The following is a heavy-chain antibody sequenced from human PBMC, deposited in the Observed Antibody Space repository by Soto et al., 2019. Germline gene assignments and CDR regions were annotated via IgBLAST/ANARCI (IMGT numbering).Heavy chain of an antibody. CDR1: GYVVSVDSAC. J-gene: IGHJ6*01. CDR3: ASEGPLHGYGMEV. V-gene: IGHV6-1*01. Sequence: SHPVXRTWGISGYVVSVDSACFNFIMQSPSRCLEWLGRTYYRSNWYNDYAVSVKSRITIHPDTSKNQLSMQLNSVTPEDTAVYYPASEGPLHGYGMEVWGQGTTVKVYS. D-gene: IGHD1-26*01. CDR2: TYYRSNWYN.